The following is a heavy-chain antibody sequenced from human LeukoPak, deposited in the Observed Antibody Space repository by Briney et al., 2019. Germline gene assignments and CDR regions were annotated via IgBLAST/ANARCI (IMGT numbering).Heavy chain of an antibody. J-gene: IGHJ4*02. V-gene: IGHV3-64*01. CDR3: ARDLSSGWYYFDY. D-gene: IGHD6-19*01. Sequence: PGGSLRLSCAASGFTFSSYAMHWVRQAPGKGLEYVSGISSNGGSTYYANSVKGRFTISRDNSKNTLYLQMGSLRAEDMAVYYCARDLSSGWYYFDYWGQGTLVTVSS. CDR1: GFTFSSYA. CDR2: ISSNGGST.